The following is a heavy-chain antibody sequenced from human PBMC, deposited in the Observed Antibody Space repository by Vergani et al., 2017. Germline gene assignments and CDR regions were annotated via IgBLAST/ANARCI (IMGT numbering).Heavy chain of an antibody. CDR1: GGSFSGYY. J-gene: IGHJ4*02. CDR2: ITAIGSA. Sequence: QVQLQQWGAGLLKPSETLSLTCAVYGGSFSGYYWSWIRQPPGKGLEWIGEITAIGSAKYSPSATSRVTILVDTSRGEFTLTVTSVTAADTGLYFCASRRARLNLGSKSNAGTFDSWGKGTLVTVSS. V-gene: IGHV4-34*01. CDR3: ASRRARLNLGSKSNAGTFDS. D-gene: IGHD3-10*01.